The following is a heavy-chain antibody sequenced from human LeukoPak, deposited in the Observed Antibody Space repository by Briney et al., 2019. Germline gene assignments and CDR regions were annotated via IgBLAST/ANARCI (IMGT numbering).Heavy chain of an antibody. CDR2: VYSSGIT. J-gene: IGHJ5*02. Sequence: PSETLSLTCTVSDGAISSYYWSWIRQPPGKGLEWIGYVYSSGITNYNPLFNGRVTISIDTSREQFSLKLSSVTAADTAVYYCATSGYSRRDNWFDPWGQGTLVTVSS. CDR1: DGAISSYY. CDR3: ATSGYSRRDNWFDP. V-gene: IGHV4-59*03. D-gene: IGHD6-13*01.